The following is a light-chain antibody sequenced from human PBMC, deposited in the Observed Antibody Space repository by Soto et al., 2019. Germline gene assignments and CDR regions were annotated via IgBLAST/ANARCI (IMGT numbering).Light chain of an antibody. CDR2: GAS. Sequence: EIVLTQSPGSLSLSPGQRATLSCRASQSVDTTFFAWYQKKPGQAPRLLIYGASKRATRIPDRFSGSGSGTDFTLIISRLEPEDFAVYYCQQSMSSVTFGQGTKVEIK. J-gene: IGKJ1*01. CDR3: QQSMSSVT. CDR1: QSVDTTF. V-gene: IGKV3-20*01.